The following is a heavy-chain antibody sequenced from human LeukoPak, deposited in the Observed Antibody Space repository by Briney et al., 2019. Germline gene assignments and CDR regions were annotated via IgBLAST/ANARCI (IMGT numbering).Heavy chain of an antibody. CDR3: ARQGSSSLGY. CDR1: GYSFISYW. D-gene: IGHD6-6*01. V-gene: IGHV5-10-1*01. J-gene: IGHJ4*02. CDR2: IDPSDSYT. Sequence: GESLRISCQGSGYSFISYWISWVRQMPGKGLEWMGRIDPSDSYTNYSPSFQGHVTISADKSISTAYLQWSSLKASDTAIYYCARQGSSSLGYWGQGTLVTVSS.